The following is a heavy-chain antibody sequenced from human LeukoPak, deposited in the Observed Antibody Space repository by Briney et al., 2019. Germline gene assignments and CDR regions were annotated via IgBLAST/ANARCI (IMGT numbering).Heavy chain of an antibody. CDR2: ISSSSGNI. Sequence: PGGSLRLSCAASGFTFSSYSMNWVRQAPGKGLEWVSYISSSSGNIYYADSVKGRFTISRDNAKTSLYLQMNSLRAEDTAVYYCAREDFLNRDGYNYFDYWGQGTLVTVSS. CDR3: AREDFLNRDGYNYFDY. V-gene: IGHV3-48*01. D-gene: IGHD5-24*01. J-gene: IGHJ4*02. CDR1: GFTFSSYS.